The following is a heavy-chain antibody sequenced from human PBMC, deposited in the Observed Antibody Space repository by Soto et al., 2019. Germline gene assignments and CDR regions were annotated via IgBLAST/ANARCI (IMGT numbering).Heavy chain of an antibody. Sequence: HPGGSLRLSCAASGFTFTAYWMTWVRQAPGKGLEWVANINREGVDKFYEDSVKGRFTISRDNAKSSLFLQMNSLRAEDTAVYYCARAGSPWAEAASWGQGTLVTVSS. V-gene: IGHV3-7*05. J-gene: IGHJ5*02. CDR3: ARAGSPWAEAAS. CDR2: INREGVDK. D-gene: IGHD6-25*01. CDR1: GFTFTAYW.